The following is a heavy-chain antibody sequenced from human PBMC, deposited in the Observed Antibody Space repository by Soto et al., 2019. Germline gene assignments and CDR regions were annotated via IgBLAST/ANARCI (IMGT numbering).Heavy chain of an antibody. CDR2: IYPADSDT. CDR1: GYSFTSYW. J-gene: IGHJ4*02. D-gene: IGHD4-17*01. V-gene: IGHV5-51*01. Sequence: GESLKISCKGSGYSFTSYWIALVRQMPGKGLECMGIIYPADSDTRYSPSFQGQVTISADKSITTAYLQWSSLMASDTAIYYCARSYTGDYEYYFDYWGQGTLVTVSS. CDR3: ARSYTGDYEYYFDY.